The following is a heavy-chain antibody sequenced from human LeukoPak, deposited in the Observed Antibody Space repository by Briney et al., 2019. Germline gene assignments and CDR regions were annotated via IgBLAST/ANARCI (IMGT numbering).Heavy chain of an antibody. J-gene: IGHJ4*02. Sequence: SETLSLTCAVYGGSFSGYYWSWIRQPPGKGLEWIGYIYYSGSTNYNPSLKSRVTISVDTSKNQFSLKLSSVTAADTAVYYCARDNGGSDYWGQGTLVTVSS. CDR2: IYYSGST. V-gene: IGHV4-59*01. CDR1: GGSFSGYY. CDR3: ARDNGGSDY. D-gene: IGHD1-26*01.